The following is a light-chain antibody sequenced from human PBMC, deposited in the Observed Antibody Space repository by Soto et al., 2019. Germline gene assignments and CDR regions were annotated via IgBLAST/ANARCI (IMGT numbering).Light chain of an antibody. Sequence: QSVLTQAASVSGSPGQSITISRTGTSSDVGGYNYVSWYQQHPGKAPKLMIYDVSNRPSGVSNRFSGSKSGNTASLTISGFQAEDEADYYCSSYTSSTTLYVFGTGTKVTVL. J-gene: IGLJ1*01. CDR2: DVS. CDR1: SSDVGGYNY. CDR3: SSYTSSTTLYV. V-gene: IGLV2-14*01.